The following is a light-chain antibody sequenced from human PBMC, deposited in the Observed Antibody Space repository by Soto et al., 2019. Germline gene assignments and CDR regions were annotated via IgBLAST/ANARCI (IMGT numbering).Light chain of an antibody. J-gene: IGKJ1*01. CDR1: QSVSSNF. CDR2: GAS. CDR3: QQYGSSPT. Sequence: EIVLTQSPGTLSLSPGERATLSCRASQSVSSNFLAWYQRKPGQAPRLLIYGASSRATGVPDRFRGSVSGTDFTLTITRLEPEDFAVYCCQQYGSSPTCGQGTKVEIK. V-gene: IGKV3-20*01.